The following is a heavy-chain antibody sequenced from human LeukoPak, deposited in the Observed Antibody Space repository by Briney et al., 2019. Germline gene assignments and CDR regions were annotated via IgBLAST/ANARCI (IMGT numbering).Heavy chain of an antibody. CDR3: ARDLGYYGMDV. V-gene: IGHV4-59*01. Sequence: SETLSLTCAVYGGSFSGYYWSWIRQPPGKGLEWIGYIYYSGSTNYNPSLKSRVTISVDTSKNQFSLKLSSVTAADTAVYYCARDLGYYGMDVWGQGTTVTVSS. D-gene: IGHD3-16*01. CDR2: IYYSGST. J-gene: IGHJ6*02. CDR1: GGSFSGYY.